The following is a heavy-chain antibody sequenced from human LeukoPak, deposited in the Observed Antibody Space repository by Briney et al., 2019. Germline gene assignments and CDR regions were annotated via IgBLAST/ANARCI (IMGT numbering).Heavy chain of an antibody. CDR1: GFTFSSYG. V-gene: IGHV3-33*06. J-gene: IGHJ4*02. D-gene: IGHD3-22*01. CDR3: AKDAMFYYDGSGYYWDY. CDR2: IWYDGSNK. Sequence: GGSLRLSCAASGFTFSSYGMHWVRQAPGKGLEWVAVIWYDGSNKYYADSVKGRFTISRDNSKSTLYLQMNSLIAEDTAVYHCAKDAMFYYDGSGYYWDYWGQGTLVTVSS.